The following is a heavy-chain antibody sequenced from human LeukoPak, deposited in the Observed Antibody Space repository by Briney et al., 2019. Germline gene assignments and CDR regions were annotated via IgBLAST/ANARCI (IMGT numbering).Heavy chain of an antibody. CDR3: AKDSAMGYCSSTSCYTRTPFDP. J-gene: IGHJ5*02. D-gene: IGHD2-2*02. CDR2: IGGSGGST. V-gene: IGHV3-23*01. CDR1: GFTFSSYA. Sequence: PTGGSLRLSCAASGFTFSSYAMSWVRQAPGKGLEWVSAIGGSGGSTYYADSVKGRFTISRDNSKNTLYLQMNSLRAEDTAVYYCAKDSAMGYCSSTSCYTRTPFDPWGQGTLVTVSS.